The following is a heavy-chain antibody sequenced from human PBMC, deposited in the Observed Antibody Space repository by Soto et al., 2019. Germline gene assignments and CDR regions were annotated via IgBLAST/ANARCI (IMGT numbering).Heavy chain of an antibody. V-gene: IGHV3-33*01. CDR2: IWYDGSNK. CDR1: GFTFSSYG. J-gene: IGHJ6*02. CDR3: ARDGPDIVVVVAATRGMDV. Sequence: SLRLSCAASGFTFSSYGMHWVRQAPGKGLEWVAVIWYDGSNKYYADSVKGRFTISRDNSKNTLYLQMNSLRAEDTAVYYCARDGPDIVVVVAATRGMDVWGQGTTVTVSS. D-gene: IGHD2-15*01.